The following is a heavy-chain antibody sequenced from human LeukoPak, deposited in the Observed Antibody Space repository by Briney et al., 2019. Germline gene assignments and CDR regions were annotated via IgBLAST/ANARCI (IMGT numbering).Heavy chain of an antibody. V-gene: IGHV1-2*02. Sequence: GASVKVSCKASGYTFTDYFMHWVRQAPGQGLEWMGWIYPNNGDTNYAQKFQGRVTMTTDTSTSTAYMELRSLRSDDTAVYYCASSGPQAYFDYWGQGTLVTVSS. D-gene: IGHD5-12*01. CDR2: IYPNNGDT. CDR1: GYTFTDYF. CDR3: ASSGPQAYFDY. J-gene: IGHJ4*02.